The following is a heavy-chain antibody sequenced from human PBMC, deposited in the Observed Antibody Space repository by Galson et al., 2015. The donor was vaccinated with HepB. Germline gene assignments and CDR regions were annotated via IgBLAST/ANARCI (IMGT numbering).Heavy chain of an antibody. V-gene: IGHV5-51*01. J-gene: IGHJ6*02. CDR3: ARALSSTGFGVWYGDV. CDR2: IYPGDSDT. D-gene: IGHD2-2*01. CDR1: GYSFTSHW. Sequence: QSGAEVKKPGESLKISCKGSGYSFTSHWIGWVRQMPGKGLEWMGIIYPGDSDTRYSPSFQGQVTISADKSISTAYLQWSSLKASDTAMYYCARALSSTGFGVWYGDVWGQGTTVTVSS.